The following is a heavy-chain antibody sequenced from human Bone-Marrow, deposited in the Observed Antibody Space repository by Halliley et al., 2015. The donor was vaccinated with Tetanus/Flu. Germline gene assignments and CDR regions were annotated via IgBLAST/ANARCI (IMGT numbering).Heavy chain of an antibody. Sequence: GDTIHYAESGRGRFTISRDNAKNSLYLQMNSLGGEDTAVYYWARYGIMTTEFFDYWGQGTQVTVSS. J-gene: IGHJ4*02. V-gene: IGHV3-48*03. CDR3: ARYGIMTTEFFDY. D-gene: IGHD4-17*01. CDR2: GDTI.